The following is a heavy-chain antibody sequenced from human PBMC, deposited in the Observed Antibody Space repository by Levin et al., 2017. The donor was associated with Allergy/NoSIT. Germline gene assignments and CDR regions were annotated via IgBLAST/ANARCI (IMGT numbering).Heavy chain of an antibody. CDR1: GLIFSDSA. V-gene: IGHV3-23*01. CDR2: ISDSGDST. J-gene: IGHJ4*02. D-gene: IGHD2-15*01. CDR3: AKTLRI. Sequence: GSLRLSCAASGLIFSDSAMSWVRQAPGKGLQWVSSISDSGDSTYYADSVKGRFTISRDNSVNTLYLQMSSLRVEDTAVYYCAKTLRIGGQGTLVTVSS.